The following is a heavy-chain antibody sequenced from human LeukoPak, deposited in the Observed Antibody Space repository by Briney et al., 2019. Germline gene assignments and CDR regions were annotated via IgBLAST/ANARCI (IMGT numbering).Heavy chain of an antibody. J-gene: IGHJ4*02. V-gene: IGHV3-30*02. D-gene: IGHD2-2*01. CDR3: AKDRGGSLLYCSSTSCYLDY. CDR2: IRYDGSNK. CDR1: GFTFSSYG. Sequence: PGGSLRLSCAASGFTFSSYGMHWVRQAPGKGLEWVAFIRYDGSNKYYADSVKGRFTISRDNSKNTLYLQMNSLRAEDTAVYYCAKDRGGSLLYCSSTSCYLDYWGQGTLVTVSS.